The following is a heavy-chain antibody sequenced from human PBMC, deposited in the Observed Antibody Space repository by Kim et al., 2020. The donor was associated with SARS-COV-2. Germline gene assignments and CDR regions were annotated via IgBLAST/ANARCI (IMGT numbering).Heavy chain of an antibody. CDR3: ARGPQVGRTDFDQ. V-gene: IGHV4-61*01. Sequence: SETLSLTCTVSGVSVSSGTYYWSWIRQPPGKGLECIGYIYSDWSTNYNPSLKSRVSISIDTSKHQFSLSLSSVTAADTAVYYCARGPQVGRTDFDQRGQGTLVTVS. J-gene: IGHJ4*02. D-gene: IGHD1-26*01. CDR1: GVSVSSGTYY. CDR2: IYSDWST.